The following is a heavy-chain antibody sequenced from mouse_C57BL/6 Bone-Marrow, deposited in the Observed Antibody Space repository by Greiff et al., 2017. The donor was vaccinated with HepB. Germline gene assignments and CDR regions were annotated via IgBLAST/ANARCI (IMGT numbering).Heavy chain of an antibody. CDR1: GFTFSSYA. Sequence: EVKLVESGGGLVKPGGSLKLSCAASGFTFSSYAMSWVRQTPEKRLEWVATISDGGSYTYYPDNVKGRFTISRDNAKNNLYLQMSHLKSEDTAMYYCARGPPDYDFDYWGQGTTLTVSS. J-gene: IGHJ2*01. CDR2: ISDGGSYT. CDR3: ARGPPDYDFDY. V-gene: IGHV5-4*03. D-gene: IGHD2-4*01.